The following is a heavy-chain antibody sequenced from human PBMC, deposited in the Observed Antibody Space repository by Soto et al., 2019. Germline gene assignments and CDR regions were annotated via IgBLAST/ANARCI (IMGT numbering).Heavy chain of an antibody. J-gene: IGHJ6*02. D-gene: IGHD6-6*01. CDR1: GGSISSYY. CDR2: IYYSGST. V-gene: IGHV4-59*01. Sequence: SETLSLTCTVSGGSISSYYLSWIRQPPGKGLECIGYIYYSGSTNYNPSLKSRVTISVDTPKNQFSLKLSSVTAADTAVYYCAAQPRYSSSSDYYYGMDVWGQGTTVTVYS. CDR3: AAQPRYSSSSDYYYGMDV.